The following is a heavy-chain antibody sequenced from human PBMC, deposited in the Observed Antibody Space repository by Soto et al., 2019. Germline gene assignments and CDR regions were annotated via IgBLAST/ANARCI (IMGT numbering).Heavy chain of an antibody. V-gene: IGHV3-15*07. CDR1: GITFIYAW. J-gene: IGHJ4*02. CDR2: IKSQASGGTI. D-gene: IGHD2-21*01. CDR3: THLLSLAHPYSYL. Sequence: EVQLVESGGGLVKPGGSLRLSCAASGITFIYAWMDWVRQAPGKRLEWVGRIKSQASGGTIDYAAPVKGRFTISRDDSKTTVYLQMDSLKTEDTAVYYCTHLLSLAHPYSYLWGQGTQVTVSS.